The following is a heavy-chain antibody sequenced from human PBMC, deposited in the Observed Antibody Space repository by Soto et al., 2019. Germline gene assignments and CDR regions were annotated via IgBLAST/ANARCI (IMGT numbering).Heavy chain of an antibody. Sequence: VSLKGSCKGSGYTFTSYGISWVRQAPGQGLEWMGWISAYNGNTNYAQKLQGRVTMTTDTSTSTAYMELRSLRSDDTAVYYCARDLTAYYDILTGYRADFDYWGQGTLVTVSS. CDR2: ISAYNGNT. J-gene: IGHJ4*02. D-gene: IGHD3-9*01. CDR1: GYTFTSYG. V-gene: IGHV1-18*01. CDR3: ARDLTAYYDILTGYRADFDY.